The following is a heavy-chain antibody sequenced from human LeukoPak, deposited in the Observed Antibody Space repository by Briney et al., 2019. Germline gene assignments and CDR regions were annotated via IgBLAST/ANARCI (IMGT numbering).Heavy chain of an antibody. CDR1: GFIFSSDW. V-gene: IGHV3-7*01. CDR3: ATGEGH. D-gene: IGHD2-21*01. CDR2: IKQDGSAK. Sequence: PSGGSLRLSCSASGFIFSSDWMKWVRQAPGKGLEWVATIKQDGSAKYYVDSVKGRFTISRDNAKKTLYLEMNTLRAVDTAVYYCATGEGHWGQGTLVTVSS. J-gene: IGHJ4*02.